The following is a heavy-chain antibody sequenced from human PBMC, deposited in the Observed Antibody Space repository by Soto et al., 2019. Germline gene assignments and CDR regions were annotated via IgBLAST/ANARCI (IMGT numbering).Heavy chain of an antibody. CDR2: IYYSGST. CDR1: GGSISSYY. V-gene: IGHV4-59*12. CDR3: ARDCVSTSCYPFDY. Sequence: PSETLSLTCAVSGGSISSYYWSWIRQPPGKGLEWIGYIYYSGSTYYNPSLKSRVTISVDTSKNQFSLKLSSVTAADTAVYYCARDCVSTSCYPFDYWGQGTLVTVS. D-gene: IGHD2-2*01. J-gene: IGHJ4*02.